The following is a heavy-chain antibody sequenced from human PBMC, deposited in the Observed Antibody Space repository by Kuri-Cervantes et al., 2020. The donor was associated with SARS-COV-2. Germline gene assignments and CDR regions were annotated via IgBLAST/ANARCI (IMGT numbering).Heavy chain of an antibody. CDR1: GFIVSSNY. J-gene: IGHJ4*02. V-gene: IGHV3-23*01. Sequence: GESLKTSCAASGFIVSSNYMSWVRPAPGKGLEWVSTISGRAVSKYNAESVKGRMTISRDNTKNTMYLQVNSLRVEDTDVYFCARSQYTSGREMVRRQLDYWGQGTPVTVSS. CDR3: ARSQYTSGREMVRRQLDY. D-gene: IGHD6-19*01. CDR2: ISGRAVSK.